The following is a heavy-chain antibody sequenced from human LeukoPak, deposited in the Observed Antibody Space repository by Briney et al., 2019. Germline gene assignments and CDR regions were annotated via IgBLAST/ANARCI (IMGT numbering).Heavy chain of an antibody. D-gene: IGHD5-18*01. CDR1: GGSFSGYY. CDR3: ARDRRGYSYGHYYYYMDV. V-gene: IGHV4-34*01. Sequence: PSETLSLTCAVYGGSFSGYYWSWIRQPPGKGLEWIGEINHSGSTNYNPSLKSRVTISVDTSKNQFSLKLSSVTAADTAVYYCARDRRGYSYGHYYYYMDVWGKGTTVTVSS. J-gene: IGHJ6*03. CDR2: INHSGST.